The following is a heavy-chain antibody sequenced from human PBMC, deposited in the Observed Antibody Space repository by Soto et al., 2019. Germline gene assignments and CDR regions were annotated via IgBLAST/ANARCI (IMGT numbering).Heavy chain of an antibody. V-gene: IGHV3-72*01. D-gene: IGHD3-16*01. CDR3: ASARVMGAYFDY. CDR2: IRDKANSYTT. CDR1: GFTFSDHY. Sequence: EVQLVESGGGLVQPGGSLRLSCAASGFTFSDHYMDWARQAPGKGLEWVARIRDKANSYTTDYAASVKGRFTISRDDLKNSVYREMNSLKTEDTAVYYCASARVMGAYFDYWGQGALVTVSS. J-gene: IGHJ4*02.